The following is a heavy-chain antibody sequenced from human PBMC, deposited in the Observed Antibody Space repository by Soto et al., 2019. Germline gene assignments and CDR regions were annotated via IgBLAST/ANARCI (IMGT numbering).Heavy chain of an antibody. V-gene: IGHV4-30-4*01. CDR3: ARADLNYYDSSGYF. J-gene: IGHJ4*02. CDR2: IYYSGST. Sequence: SETLSLTCTVSGGSISSGDYYWSWIRQPPGKGLEWIGYIYYSGSTYYNPSLKSRVTISVDTSKNQFSLKLSSVTAADTAVYYCARADLNYYDSSGYFWGQGTLVTVSS. CDR1: GGSISSGDYY. D-gene: IGHD3-22*01.